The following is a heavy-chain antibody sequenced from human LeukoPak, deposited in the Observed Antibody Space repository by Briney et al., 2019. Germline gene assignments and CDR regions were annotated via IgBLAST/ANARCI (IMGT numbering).Heavy chain of an antibody. CDR1: GFTFSNYW. V-gene: IGHV3-7*01. J-gene: IGHJ4*02. CDR2: IRQDGGEK. Sequence: GGSLRLSCAASGFTFSNYWMNWVRQAPGKGLEWVANIRQDGGEKSYADSVKGRFTISRDNSKNTLYLQMNSLRAEDTAVYYCAKDHSSSWSNFDYWGQGTLVTVSS. CDR3: AKDHSSSWSNFDY. D-gene: IGHD6-13*01.